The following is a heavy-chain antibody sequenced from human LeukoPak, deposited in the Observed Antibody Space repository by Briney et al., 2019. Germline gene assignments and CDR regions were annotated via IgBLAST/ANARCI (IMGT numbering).Heavy chain of an antibody. D-gene: IGHD3-3*01. Sequence: PGRSLRLSCAASGFTFSSYGMHWVRQAPGKGLEWVAVIWYDGSNKYYADSVKGRFTISRDNSKNTLYLQMNSLRAEDTAVYYCARDGEVFYDFWSGYYHLDYWGQGTLVTVSS. CDR1: GFTFSSYG. J-gene: IGHJ4*02. CDR2: IWYDGSNK. CDR3: ARDGEVFYDFWSGYYHLDY. V-gene: IGHV3-33*08.